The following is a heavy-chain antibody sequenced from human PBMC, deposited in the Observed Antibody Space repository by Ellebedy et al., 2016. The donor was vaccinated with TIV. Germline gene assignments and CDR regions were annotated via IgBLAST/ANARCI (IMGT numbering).Heavy chain of an antibody. CDR2: ISGSGDTT. D-gene: IGHD5-12*01. V-gene: IGHV3-23*01. J-gene: IGHJ6*02. CDR1: GFTFSSYA. Sequence: GESLKISXAASGFTFSSYAMSWVRQAPGKGLEWVSGISGSGDTTYYADSVKGRFTISRDNSKNTLYLQMNSLRAEDTAVYYCAKEQWLQRNYYGMDVWGQGTTVTVSS. CDR3: AKEQWLQRNYYGMDV.